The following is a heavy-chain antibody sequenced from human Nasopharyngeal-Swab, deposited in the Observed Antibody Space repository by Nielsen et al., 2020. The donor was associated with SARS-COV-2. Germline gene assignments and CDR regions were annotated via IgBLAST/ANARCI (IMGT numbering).Heavy chain of an antibody. CDR1: GFTFSSYS. CDR3: ARARYFDWLLWY. CDR2: ISSSSSYI. V-gene: IGHV3-21*01. Sequence: EGSLRLSCAASGFTFSSYSMNWVRQAPGKGLEWVSSISSSSSYIYYADSVKGRFTISRDNAKNSLYLQMNSLRAEDTAVYYCARARYFDWLLWYWGQGTLVTVSS. D-gene: IGHD3-9*01. J-gene: IGHJ4*02.